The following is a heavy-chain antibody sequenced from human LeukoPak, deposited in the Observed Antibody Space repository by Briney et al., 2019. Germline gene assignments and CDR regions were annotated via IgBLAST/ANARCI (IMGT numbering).Heavy chain of an antibody. Sequence: GGSLRLSCVVSGFNFHNYWMMWVRQAPGKGLEWLAIINPDGSETSYEDSVKGRFIVSRDNDNNSLSLDLTSVRAEDTALYYCARDLYSPPDVWGQGTSVTVSS. J-gene: IGHJ6*02. CDR1: GFNFHNYW. V-gene: IGHV3-7*01. CDR3: ARDLYSPPDV. CDR2: INPDGSET. D-gene: IGHD2-21*01.